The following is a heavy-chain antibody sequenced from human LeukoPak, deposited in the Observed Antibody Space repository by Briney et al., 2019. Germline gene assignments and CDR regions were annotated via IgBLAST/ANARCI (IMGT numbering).Heavy chain of an antibody. CDR3: ARGSGKRLGYYYMDV. Sequence: EASVKVSCKASGYTFTSYGISWVRQAPGQGLEWMGWISAYNGNTNYAQKLQGRVTMTTHTSTSTAYMELRSLRSDDTAVYYCARGSGKRLGYYYMDVWGKGTTVTVSS. V-gene: IGHV1-18*01. CDR2: ISAYNGNT. J-gene: IGHJ6*03. D-gene: IGHD3-16*01. CDR1: GYTFTSYG.